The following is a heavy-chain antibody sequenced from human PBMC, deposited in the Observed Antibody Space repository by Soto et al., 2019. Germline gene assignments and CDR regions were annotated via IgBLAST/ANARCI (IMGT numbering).Heavy chain of an antibody. CDR2: VYYSGST. CDR1: GGSISNHY. D-gene: IGHD6-6*01. V-gene: IGHV4-59*11. J-gene: IGHJ6*02. Sequence: QVQLQAWGPGLVKPSETLSLTCTVSGGSISNHYWTWIRQSPGKGLEWIGYVYYSGSTNYNPSLKSRVTISIDMSKNQFSLKLRSVTAADTAVYYCAQTSGSASAYNYYGMDVWGQGTTVTVSS. CDR3: AQTSGSASAYNYYGMDV.